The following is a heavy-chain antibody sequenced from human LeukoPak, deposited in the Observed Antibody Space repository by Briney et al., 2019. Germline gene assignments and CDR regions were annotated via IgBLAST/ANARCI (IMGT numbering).Heavy chain of an antibody. J-gene: IGHJ4*02. CDR1: GYTFTSYD. Sequence: ASVKVSCKASGYTFTSYDINWVRQATGQGLEWMGWMNPNSGNTGYAQKFQGRVTMTRNTSISTAYMELSSLRSEDKAVYYCARRARVAAAGTLGYWGQGTLVTVSS. V-gene: IGHV1-8*01. D-gene: IGHD6-13*01. CDR3: ARRARVAAAGTLGY. CDR2: MNPNSGNT.